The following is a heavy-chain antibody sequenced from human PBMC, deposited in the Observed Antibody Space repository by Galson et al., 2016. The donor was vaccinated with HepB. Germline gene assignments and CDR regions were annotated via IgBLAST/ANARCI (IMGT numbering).Heavy chain of an antibody. D-gene: IGHD3-10*01. CDR2: INRGGTSS. CDR3: ARETDLQASSDYIGDY. J-gene: IGHJ4*02. V-gene: IGHV3-74*01. CDR1: GFTFSNYW. Sequence: SLRLSCAGSGFTFSNYWMHWVRQSPGKGLVWVARINRGGTSSNYADSVKGRFTISRDNAKNTMYLQMNSLRADDTAVYYCARETDLQASSDYIGDYWGQGTLVTVSS.